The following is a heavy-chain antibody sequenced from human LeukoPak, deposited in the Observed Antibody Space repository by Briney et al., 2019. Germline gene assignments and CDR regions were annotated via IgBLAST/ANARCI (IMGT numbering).Heavy chain of an antibody. CDR2: ISSSSSTI. CDR3: AREGNDYVWGSYRSPWDY. CDR1: GFTFSSYS. J-gene: IGHJ4*02. D-gene: IGHD3-16*02. V-gene: IGHV3-48*04. Sequence: GGSLRLSCAASGFTFSSYSMNWVRQAPGKGLEWVSYISSSSSTIYYADSVKGRFTISRDNAKNSLYLQMNSLRAEDTAVYYCAREGNDYVWGSYRSPWDYWGQGTLVTVSS.